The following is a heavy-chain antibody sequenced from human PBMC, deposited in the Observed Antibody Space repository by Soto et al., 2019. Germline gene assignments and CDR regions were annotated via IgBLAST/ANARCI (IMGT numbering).Heavy chain of an antibody. Sequence: EVQLLESGGGLVQPGGSLRLSCAASGFTFSSYAMSWVRQAPGKGLEWVSAISGSGGSTYYADSVKGRFTISRDNSKNTLYLQMNSLRAEDTAVYYCAKDNYVDTAMAGYSSSWPLDYWGQGTLVTVSS. CDR1: GFTFSSYA. D-gene: IGHD6-13*01. CDR2: ISGSGGST. J-gene: IGHJ4*02. CDR3: AKDNYVDTAMAGYSSSWPLDY. V-gene: IGHV3-23*01.